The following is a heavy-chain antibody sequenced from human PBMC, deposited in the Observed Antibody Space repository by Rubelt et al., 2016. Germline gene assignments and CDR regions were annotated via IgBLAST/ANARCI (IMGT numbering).Heavy chain of an antibody. V-gene: IGHV4-39*07. CDR2: IYYSGST. J-gene: IGHJ4*02. D-gene: IGHD2-8*02. CDR1: GGSISSSSYY. CDR3: ARGPRWCIPFDY. Sequence: QLQLQESGPGLVKPSETLSLTCTVSGGSISSSSYYWGWIRQPPGKGLEWIGSIYYSGSTYYNPSLKSRVTISVDSSKNQFSLKLSSVTAEDTAVYYCARGPRWCIPFDYWGQGTLVTVSS.